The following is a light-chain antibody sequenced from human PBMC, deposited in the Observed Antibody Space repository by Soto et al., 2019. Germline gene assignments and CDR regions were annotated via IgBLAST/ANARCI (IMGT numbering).Light chain of an antibody. J-gene: IGKJ5*01. Sequence: ELVMTQSPATLSLSPGERATLSCRASQSVNTYLAWYQQKPGQPPRLLIYDASNRATGIPARFSGSGSETDFTLTISSLQTEDFAVYYCQQSNIWPPITFGKGTRLEIK. V-gene: IGKV3-11*01. CDR2: DAS. CDR1: QSVNTY. CDR3: QQSNIWPPIT.